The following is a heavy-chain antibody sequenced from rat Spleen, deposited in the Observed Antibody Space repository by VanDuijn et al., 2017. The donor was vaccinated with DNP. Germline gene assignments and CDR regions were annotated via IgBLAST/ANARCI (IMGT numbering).Heavy chain of an antibody. Sequence: EVQLVESGGGLVQPGRSLKLSCAASGFTFSDYSMAWVRQAPKKGLEWVATITYDVTTTYYRDSVKGRFTISRDNAKSTLYLQMDSLRSEDTATYYCASWAPIAPLSTSNYWGQGVMVTVSS. V-gene: IGHV5-7*01. J-gene: IGHJ2*01. D-gene: IGHD1-2*01. CDR2: ITYDVTTT. CDR1: GFTFSDYS. CDR3: ASWAPIAPLSTSNY.